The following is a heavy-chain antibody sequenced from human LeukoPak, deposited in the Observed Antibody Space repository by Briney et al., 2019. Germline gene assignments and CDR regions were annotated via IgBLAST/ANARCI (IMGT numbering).Heavy chain of an antibody. J-gene: IGHJ4*02. CDR1: GFTFSSYW. CDR2: IKQDGSEK. D-gene: IGHD3-10*01. V-gene: IGHV3-7*01. Sequence: GGPLRLSCAASGFTFSSYWVSWLRQAPGKALEWVANIKQDGSEKYYVDSVRGRFTISRDNAKNSLYLQMNSLRAEDTAVYYCAKVKGSGSFGNFDYWGQGTLVTVSS. CDR3: AKVKGSGSFGNFDY.